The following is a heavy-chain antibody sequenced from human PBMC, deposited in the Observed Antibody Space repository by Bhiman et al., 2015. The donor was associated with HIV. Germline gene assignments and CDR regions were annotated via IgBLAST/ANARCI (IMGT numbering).Heavy chain of an antibody. CDR2: ISYDGYTK. CDR3: ARCPQEMARITFDY. V-gene: IGHV3-30-3*01. J-gene: IGHJ4*02. D-gene: IGHD5-24*01. CDR1: AFTFSSYA. Sequence: QVQLVESGGGVVQPGRSLRLSCAASAFTFSSYAMDWVRQAPGKGLEWVAVISYDGYTKHYADSVTGRFTISRDNSKNTLYLQMNSLRAEDTAVYYCARCPQEMARITFDYWGQGTLVTVSS.